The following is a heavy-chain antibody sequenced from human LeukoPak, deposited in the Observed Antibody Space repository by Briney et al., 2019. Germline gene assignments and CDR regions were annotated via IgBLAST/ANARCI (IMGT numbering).Heavy chain of an antibody. Sequence: PGGSLRLSCAASGFTFSSYWMHWVRQAPGKGLVWVSRINSDGSSTSYADSVKGRFTISRDNAKNTLYLQMNSLRAEDTAVYYCARQPSMIVVVGDYWGQGTLVTVSS. J-gene: IGHJ4*02. CDR3: ARQPSMIVVVGDY. CDR2: INSDGSST. D-gene: IGHD3-22*01. V-gene: IGHV3-74*01. CDR1: GFTFSSYW.